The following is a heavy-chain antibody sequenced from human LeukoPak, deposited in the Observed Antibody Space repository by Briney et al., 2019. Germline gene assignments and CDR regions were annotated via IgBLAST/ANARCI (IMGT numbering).Heavy chain of an antibody. V-gene: IGHV3-21*04. Sequence: GGSLRLSCAASGFTFSSYSINWVRQAPGKGLEWVSSISSSSTFINYADSVKGRFTISRDNAKNSLYLQMDSLRVEDTAVYYCAKDHQGSSMNWFDPWGQGTLVTVSS. J-gene: IGHJ5*02. CDR3: AKDHQGSSMNWFDP. D-gene: IGHD6-13*01. CDR2: ISSSSTFI. CDR1: GFTFSSYS.